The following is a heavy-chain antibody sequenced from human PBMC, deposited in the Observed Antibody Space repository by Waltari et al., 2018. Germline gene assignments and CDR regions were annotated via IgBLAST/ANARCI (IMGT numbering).Heavy chain of an antibody. V-gene: IGHV3-74*01. CDR3: ASYMTTVPRRAFDI. CDR1: GFTFSSYW. J-gene: IGHJ3*02. CDR2: MNSDGSSP. Sequence: EVQLVESGGGLVQPGGSLRLSCAASGFTFSSYWMHWVRQAPGKGLVWVSLMNSDGSSPSYADSVKGRFTISRDNAKNTLYLQMNSLRAEDTAVYYCASYMTTVPRRAFDIWGQGTMVTVSS. D-gene: IGHD4-17*01.